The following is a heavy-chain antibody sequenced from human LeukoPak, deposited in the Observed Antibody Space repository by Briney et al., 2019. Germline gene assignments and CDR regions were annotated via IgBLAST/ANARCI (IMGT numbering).Heavy chain of an antibody. J-gene: IGHJ3*02. CDR3: AKDRVRAARPVDAFDI. CDR2: ISGSGGST. Sequence: PGGSLRLSCAASGFTFSSYAMSWVRQAPGKGLEWVSAISGSGGSTYYADSVKGRFTISRDNSKNTLYLQMNSLRAEDTAVYYCAKDRVRAARPVDAFDIWGQGTMVTVSS. D-gene: IGHD6-6*01. CDR1: GFTFSSYA. V-gene: IGHV3-23*01.